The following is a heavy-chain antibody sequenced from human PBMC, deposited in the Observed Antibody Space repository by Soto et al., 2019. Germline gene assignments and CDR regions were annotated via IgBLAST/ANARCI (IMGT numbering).Heavy chain of an antibody. Sequence: SETLSLTCTVSGDSIGSYYWNWIRQPPGKGLEWIGHIHSSGSPCYNPSLKSRVTISLDTSKNQFSLKLSSVTAADTAVYYCATSNWFDPWGQGTLVTVSS. J-gene: IGHJ5*02. V-gene: IGHV4-4*08. CDR2: IHSSGSP. CDR1: GDSIGSYY. CDR3: ATSNWFDP.